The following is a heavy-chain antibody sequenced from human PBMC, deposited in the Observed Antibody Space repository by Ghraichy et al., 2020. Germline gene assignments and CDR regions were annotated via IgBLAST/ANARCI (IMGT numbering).Heavy chain of an antibody. J-gene: IGHJ6*02. D-gene: IGHD4-17*01. CDR3: ARQSKANGDYSSMDV. V-gene: IGHV4-39*01. CDR2: IYYSVST. CDR1: GGSISSNSYY. Sequence: SETLSLTCTVSGGSISSNSYYWGWIRQPPGKGLEWIGSIYYSVSTYYNTSLKSRVTISVDTSKNQFSLKLSSVTAADTAVYYCARQSKANGDYSSMDVWGQGTTVTVSS.